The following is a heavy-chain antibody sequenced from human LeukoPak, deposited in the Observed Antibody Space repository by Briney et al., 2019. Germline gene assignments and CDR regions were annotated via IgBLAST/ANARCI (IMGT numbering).Heavy chain of an antibody. Sequence: WETLSLTCAVYGGSFSGYYWSWIRQPPGKGLEWIGEINHSGSTNYNPSLKSRVTISVDTSKNQFSLKLSSVTAADTAVYYCARGPSKKWQLVRWFDPWGQGTLVTVSS. D-gene: IGHD6-6*01. J-gene: IGHJ5*02. CDR1: GGSFSGYY. CDR3: ARGPSKKWQLVRWFDP. CDR2: INHSGST. V-gene: IGHV4-34*01.